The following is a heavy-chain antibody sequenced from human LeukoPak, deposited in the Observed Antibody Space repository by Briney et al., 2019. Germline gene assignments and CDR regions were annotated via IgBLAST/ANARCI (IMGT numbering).Heavy chain of an antibody. CDR1: GGSISSYY. J-gene: IGHJ4*02. CDR3: ARGENLRYFDY. Sequence: SETLSLTCTVSGGSISSYYWSWIRRPPGKGLEWIGYIYYSGSTNYNPSLKSRVTISVDTSKNQFSLKLSSVTAADTAVYYCARGENLRYFDYWGQGTLVTVSS. V-gene: IGHV4-59*01. CDR2: IYYSGST.